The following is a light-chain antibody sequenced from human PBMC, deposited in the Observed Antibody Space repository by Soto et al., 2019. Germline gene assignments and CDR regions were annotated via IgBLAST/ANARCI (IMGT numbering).Light chain of an antibody. CDR3: CSRL. Sequence: QSALTQPRSVSGSPGQSVTISCTGTSSDVGGYNYVSWYQQHPGKAPKLMIYEVAKRPSGVSARFSGSQSGDTASLTISGLQAADEAYYYCCSRLFGGGTKLTVL. J-gene: IGLJ2*01. CDR1: SSDVGGYNY. V-gene: IGLV2-11*01. CDR2: EVA.